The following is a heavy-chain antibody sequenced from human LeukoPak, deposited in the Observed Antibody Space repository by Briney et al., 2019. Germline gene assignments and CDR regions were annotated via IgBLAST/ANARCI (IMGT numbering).Heavy chain of an antibody. D-gene: IGHD1-26*01. CDR2: IYYSGNT. CDR1: GGSISSYY. J-gene: IGHJ4*02. CDR3: ARDVGATPGYFDY. V-gene: IGHV4-59*01. Sequence: PSETLSLTCTVSGGSISSYYWNWIRQPPGKGLEWIAYIYYSGNTNYNPSLKSRVTISVDTSKNQFSLKLSSVTAADPAVYYCARDVGATPGYFDYWGQGTLVTVSS.